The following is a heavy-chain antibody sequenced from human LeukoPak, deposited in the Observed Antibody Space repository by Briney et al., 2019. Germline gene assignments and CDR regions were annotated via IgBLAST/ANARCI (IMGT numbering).Heavy chain of an antibody. CDR3: ARRRWADAFDI. CDR1: GYSFTSYW. CDR2: IYPGDSDT. J-gene: IGHJ3*02. V-gene: IGHV5-51*01. D-gene: IGHD4-23*01. Sequence: GESLKISCKGSGYSFTSYWIAWVRQMPGKGLEWMGIIYPGDSDTTYSPSFQGQVTISADKSISTAYLQWSSLKASDTAVYYCARRRWADAFDIWGQGTMVTVSS.